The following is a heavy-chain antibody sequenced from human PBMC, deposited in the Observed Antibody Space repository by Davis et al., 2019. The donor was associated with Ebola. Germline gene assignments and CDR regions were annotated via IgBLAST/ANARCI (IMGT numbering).Heavy chain of an antibody. V-gene: IGHV1-3*01. D-gene: IGHD5-12*01. J-gene: IGHJ4*02. CDR2: INAGNGNT. CDR3: ARLGRPTNLFDY. Sequence: AASVKVSCKASGYTFTSYAMHWVRQAPGQRLEWMGWINAGNGNTKYSQKFQGWVTMTRDTSISTAYMELSSLRSEDTAVYYCARLGRPTNLFDYWGQGTLVTVSS. CDR1: GYTFTSYA.